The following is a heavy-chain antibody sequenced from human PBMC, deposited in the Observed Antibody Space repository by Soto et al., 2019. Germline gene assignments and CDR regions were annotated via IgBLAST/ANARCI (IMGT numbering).Heavy chain of an antibody. J-gene: IGHJ4*02. CDR3: AKVGGYAEGSELSYWDY. D-gene: IGHD5-12*01. CDR1: GFTFSSYA. Sequence: GGSLRLSCAASGFTFSSYAMSWVRQAPGKGLEWVSAISGSGGSTYYADSVKGRFTISRDNSKNTLYLQMNSLRAEDTAVYYCAKVGGYAEGSELSYWDYWGQGTLVTVSS. V-gene: IGHV3-23*01. CDR2: ISGSGGST.